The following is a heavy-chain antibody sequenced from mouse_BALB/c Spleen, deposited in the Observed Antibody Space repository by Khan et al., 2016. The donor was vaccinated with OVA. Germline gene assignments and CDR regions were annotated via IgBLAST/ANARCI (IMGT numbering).Heavy chain of an antibody. D-gene: IGHD1-2*01. CDR2: ISPGSGDT. J-gene: IGHJ3*01. CDR3: ARRNYFGYTFAY. CDR1: GYTFTDYY. V-gene: IGHV1-77*01. Sequence: QVQLQQSGAELARPGASVKLSCKASGYTFTDYYINWVKLRTGQGLEWIGEISPGSGDTYYNARFKGKATLTADNSSSTAYMQLSSLTSEASAVYFCARRNYFGYTFAYWGQGTLVTVSA.